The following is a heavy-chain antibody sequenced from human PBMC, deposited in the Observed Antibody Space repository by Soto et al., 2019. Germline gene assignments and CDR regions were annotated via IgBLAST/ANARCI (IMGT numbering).Heavy chain of an antibody. Sequence: ASGKGSCKAFCYSFPSNGIGWMRQAPGQGLEWMGWITTFNGNTNYAKKFQERVTMTADTSTSTVYMELRSLRYDDTAVYFCATLPPYYFDTSGYFLEDWGQGTLVPVSS. V-gene: IGHV1-18*01. CDR2: ITTFNGNT. D-gene: IGHD3-22*01. CDR3: ATLPPYYFDTSGYFLED. J-gene: IGHJ4*02. CDR1: CYSFPSNG.